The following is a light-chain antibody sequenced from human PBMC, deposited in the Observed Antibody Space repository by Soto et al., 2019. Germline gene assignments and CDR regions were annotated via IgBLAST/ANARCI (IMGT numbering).Light chain of an antibody. CDR2: DAS. CDR3: QQRSSWRVT. J-gene: IGKJ4*01. V-gene: IGKV3-11*01. CDR1: QSVSTF. Sequence: EIVWTQFPATLSLSPGERATLSCRASQSVSTFLAWYQQKPGQAPRLVVYDASKRATDIPAGFSGSGSGTDFTLTISSLEPEDFAVYCCQQRSSWRVTFGGGTKVDIK.